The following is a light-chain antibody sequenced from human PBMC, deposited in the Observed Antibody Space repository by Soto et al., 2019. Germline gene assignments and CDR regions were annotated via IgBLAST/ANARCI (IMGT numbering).Light chain of an antibody. CDR2: GAS. V-gene: IGKV3-15*01. J-gene: IGKJ2*01. CDR3: QQYHNWPPYT. Sequence: EIVMTQSPATLSVSPGERATLSCRASQRVSTNLAGYQQKPGQASRLLMYGASTRATVIPARFSGSGSWTEFTLTISSLQSEDFALYYCQQYHNWPPYTFGQATKLEIK. CDR1: QRVSTN.